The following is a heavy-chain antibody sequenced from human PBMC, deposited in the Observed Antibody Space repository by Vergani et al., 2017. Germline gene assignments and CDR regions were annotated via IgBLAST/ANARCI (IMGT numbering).Heavy chain of an antibody. J-gene: IGHJ4*02. CDR2: ISAYNGNT. D-gene: IGHD3-10*01. V-gene: IGHV1-18*01. Sequence: QVQLVQSGAEVKKPGASVKVSCKASGYTFSTYGISWVRQAPGQGLEWMGWISAYNGNTNYPEKFQGRLTMTTDTSTSTAYMELSSLRSEDTAVYYCASPQVRGSGSYYAPFDYWGQGTLVTVSS. CDR1: GYTFSTYG. CDR3: ASPQVRGSGSYYAPFDY.